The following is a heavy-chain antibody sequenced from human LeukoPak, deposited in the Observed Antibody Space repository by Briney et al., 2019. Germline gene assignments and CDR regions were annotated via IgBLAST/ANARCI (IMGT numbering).Heavy chain of an antibody. CDR3: ARGRGSWYGVYFDY. J-gene: IGHJ4*02. CDR1: GFTVISNY. V-gene: IGHV3-7*01. Sequence: GSLRLSCAASGFTVISNYMSWVRQAPGKGLEWVANIKRGGSEKYYVDSVKGRFTISKDNAKNSLYLQMNSLRTEDTAVYYCARGRGSWYGVYFDYWGQGTLVTVSS. CDR2: IKRGGSEK. D-gene: IGHD6-13*01.